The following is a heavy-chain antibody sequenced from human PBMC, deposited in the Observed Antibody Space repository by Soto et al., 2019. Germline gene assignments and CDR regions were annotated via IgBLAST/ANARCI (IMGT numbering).Heavy chain of an antibody. J-gene: IGHJ6*02. D-gene: IGHD4-17*01. CDR3: ARDLLVTTSAYYYYYGMDV. CDR2: ISYDGSNK. Sequence: RLSCAASGFTFSSYAMHWVRQAPGKGLEWVAVISYDGSNKYYADSVKGRFTISRDNSKNTLYLQMNSLRAEDTAVYYCARDLLVTTSAYYYYYGMDVWGQGTTVTVSS. V-gene: IGHV3-30-3*01. CDR1: GFTFSSYA.